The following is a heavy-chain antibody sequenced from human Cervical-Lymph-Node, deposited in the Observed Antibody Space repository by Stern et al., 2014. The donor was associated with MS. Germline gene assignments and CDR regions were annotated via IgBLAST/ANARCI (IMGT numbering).Heavy chain of an antibody. Sequence: QVQLQESGPGLVRPSETLSLTCTVSGDSISNYYWSWIRQPPGKALEWIGYIYNSGGTNYNPSLKSRVTISIDTSKNQFSLNLSSVTAADTAVYFCASTHVDVAMARPYYFEYWGQGTLVTVSS. D-gene: IGHD5-18*01. CDR2: IYNSGGT. V-gene: IGHV4-59*01. J-gene: IGHJ4*02. CDR3: ASTHVDVAMARPYYFEY. CDR1: GDSISNYY.